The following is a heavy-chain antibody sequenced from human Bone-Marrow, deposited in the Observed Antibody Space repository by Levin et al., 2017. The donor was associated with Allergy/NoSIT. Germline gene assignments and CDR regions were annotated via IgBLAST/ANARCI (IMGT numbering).Heavy chain of an antibody. CDR3: AKAYLGYCSSTSCPGGY. D-gene: IGHD2-2*01. CDR1: GFTFSSYA. CDR2: ISGSGGST. V-gene: IGHV3-23*01. J-gene: IGHJ4*02. Sequence: GGSLRLSCAASGFTFSSYAMSWVRQAPGKGLEWVSAISGSGGSTYYADSVKGRFTISRDNSKNTLYLQMNSLRAEDTAVYYCAKAYLGYCSSTSCPGGYWGQGTLVTVSS.